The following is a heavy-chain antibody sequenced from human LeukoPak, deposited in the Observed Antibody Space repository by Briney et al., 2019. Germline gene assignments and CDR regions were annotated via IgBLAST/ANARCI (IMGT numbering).Heavy chain of an antibody. J-gene: IGHJ4*02. CDR1: GFTFSSHA. CDR3: ARVGEQLALYFDY. CDR2: ISYDGSNK. V-gene: IGHV3-30*04. Sequence: GGSLRLSCAASGFTFSSHAMHWVRQAPGKGLEWVAVISYDGSNKYYADSVKGRFTISRDNSKNTLYLQMNSLRAEDTAVYYCARVGEQLALYFDYWGQGTLVTVSS. D-gene: IGHD6-6*01.